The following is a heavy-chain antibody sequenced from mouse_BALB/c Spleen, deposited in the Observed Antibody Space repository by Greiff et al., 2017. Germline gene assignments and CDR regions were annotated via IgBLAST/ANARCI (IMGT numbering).Heavy chain of an antibody. CDR1: GFSLTGYG. Sequence: VMLVESGPGLVAPSQSLSITCTVSGFSLTGYGVNWVRQPPGKGLEWLGMIWGDGSTDYNSALKSRLSISKDNSKSQVFLKMNSLQTDDTARYYCARASITTVVATDWYFDVWGAGTTVTVSS. V-gene: IGHV2-6-7*01. CDR2: IWGDGST. CDR3: ARASITTVVATDWYFDV. J-gene: IGHJ1*01. D-gene: IGHD1-1*01.